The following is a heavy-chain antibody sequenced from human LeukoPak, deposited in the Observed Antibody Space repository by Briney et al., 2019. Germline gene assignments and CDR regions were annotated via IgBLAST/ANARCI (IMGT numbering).Heavy chain of an antibody. D-gene: IGHD2-2*02. J-gene: IGHJ6*02. V-gene: IGHV5-51*01. CDR3: ARLGCSSSSCYSYYYYAMDV. Sequence: GESLKISCKASGYTFDIYWIGWVRQMPGKGLEWMGIIYPRDSDTRYSPSFQGQVTISADKSISTAYLQWSSLKASDTAIYYCARLGCSSSSCYSYYYYAMDVWGQGTTVTVSS. CDR1: GYTFDIYW. CDR2: IYPRDSDT.